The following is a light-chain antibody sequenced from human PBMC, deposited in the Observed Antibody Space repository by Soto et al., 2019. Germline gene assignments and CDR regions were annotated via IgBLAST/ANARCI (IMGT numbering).Light chain of an antibody. V-gene: IGLV2-14*01. CDR3: SSYTSSSTRV. CDR1: SSDVGRYKY. J-gene: IGLJ2*01. CDR2: EVS. Sequence: QSALTQPASVSGSPGQSITISCTGTSSDVGRYKYVSWYQQHPGKVPKLMIYEVSSRPSGISSRFSGSKSGNTASLTISGLQAEDEADYYCSSYTSSSTRVFGAVTKLTVL.